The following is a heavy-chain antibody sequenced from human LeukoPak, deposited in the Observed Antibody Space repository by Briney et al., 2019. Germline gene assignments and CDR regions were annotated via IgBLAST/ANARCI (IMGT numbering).Heavy chain of an antibody. CDR2: IKSKTDAGTT. Sequence: GGSLRLSCAASGFTLSSFWMSWVRQAPGKGLEWVGRIKSKTDAGTTDYAAPVTGRFTISRDDSKNTVYLQMNSLKTEDTAVYYCTTSSSGYDHLFDYWGQGALVTVSS. V-gene: IGHV3-15*01. J-gene: IGHJ4*02. CDR1: GFTLSSFW. D-gene: IGHD5-12*01. CDR3: TTSSSGYDHLFDY.